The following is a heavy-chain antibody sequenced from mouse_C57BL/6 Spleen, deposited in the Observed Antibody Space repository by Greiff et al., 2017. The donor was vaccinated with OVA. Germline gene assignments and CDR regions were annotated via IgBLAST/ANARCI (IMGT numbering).Heavy chain of an antibody. V-gene: IGHV10-1*01. CDR2: IRSKSNNYAT. J-gene: IGHJ3*01. D-gene: IGHD2-3*01. CDR1: GFSFNTYA. Sequence: EVQLQESGGGLVQPKGSLKLSCAASGFSFNTYAMNWVRQAPGKGLEWVARIRSKSNNYATYYADSVKDRFTISRDDSESMLYLQMNNLKTEDTAMYYCVDGDYDGYYGFAYWGQGTLVTVSA. CDR3: VDGDYDGYYGFAY.